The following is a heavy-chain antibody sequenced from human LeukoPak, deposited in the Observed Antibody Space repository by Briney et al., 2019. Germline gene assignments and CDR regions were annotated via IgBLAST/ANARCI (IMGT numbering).Heavy chain of an antibody. Sequence: SETLSLTCAVYGGSFSGYYWSWIRQPPGKGLEWIGEINHSGSTNYNPSLKSRVTISVDTSKNQFSLKLSSVTAADTAVYYCARARGGSGSYYMPYRPAASYYYMDVWGKGTTVTVSS. CDR1: GGSFSGYY. D-gene: IGHD3-10*01. J-gene: IGHJ6*03. CDR3: ARARGGSGSYYMPYRPAASYYYMDV. V-gene: IGHV4-34*01. CDR2: INHSGST.